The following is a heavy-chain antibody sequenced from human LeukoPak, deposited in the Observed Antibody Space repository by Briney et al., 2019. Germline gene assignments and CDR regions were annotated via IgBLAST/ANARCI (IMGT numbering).Heavy chain of an antibody. Sequence: GGSLRLSCAASGFTFSTYSVNWVRQAPGKGLEWVSSISSSTNYIYYADSVKGRFTISRDNAKNSLYLQMNSLRAEDTAVYYCARDRYGDHLFDYWGQGTLVTVSS. CDR3: ARDRYGDHLFDY. J-gene: IGHJ4*02. CDR1: GFTFSTYS. CDR2: ISSSTNYI. V-gene: IGHV3-21*01. D-gene: IGHD4-17*01.